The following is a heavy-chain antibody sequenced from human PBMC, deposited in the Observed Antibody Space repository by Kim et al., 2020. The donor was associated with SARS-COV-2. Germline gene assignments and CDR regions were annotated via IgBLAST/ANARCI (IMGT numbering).Heavy chain of an antibody. CDR3: ARDRGKRWELLPFDY. J-gene: IGHJ4*02. D-gene: IGHD1-26*01. V-gene: IGHV1-18*01. Sequence: QKHQGRVTMTTDTSTSTAYMELRSLRSDDTAVYYCARDRGKRWELLPFDYWGQGTLVTVSS.